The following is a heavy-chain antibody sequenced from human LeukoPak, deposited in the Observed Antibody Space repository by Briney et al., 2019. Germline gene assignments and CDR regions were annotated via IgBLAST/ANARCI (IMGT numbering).Heavy chain of an antibody. CDR2: INPNSGGT. D-gene: IGHD3-16*01. J-gene: IGHJ1*01. CDR1: GYTFTGYY. CDR3: ARGPGGTESSPLQYFQH. Sequence: ASVKVSCKASGYTFTGYYMHWVRQAPGQGLEWMGWINPNSGGTNYAQKFQGRVTMTRDTSISTAYMELRSLRSDDTAVYYCARGPGGTESSPLQYFQHWGQGTLVTVSS. V-gene: IGHV1-2*02.